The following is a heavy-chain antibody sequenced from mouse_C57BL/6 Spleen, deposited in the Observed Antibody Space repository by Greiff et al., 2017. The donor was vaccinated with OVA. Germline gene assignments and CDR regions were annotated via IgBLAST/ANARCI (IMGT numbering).Heavy chain of an antibody. J-gene: IGHJ3*01. CDR1: GFTFSDYY. CDR2: ISNGGGST. D-gene: IGHD2-1*01. CDR3: ARQRGNFTWFAY. V-gene: IGHV5-12*01. Sequence: VQLKQSGGGLVQPGGSLKLSCAASGFTFSDYYMYWVRQTPEKRLEWVAYISNGGGSTYYPETVKGRFTIARNNAKNTLYLQMSRLKSEATAMYYCARQRGNFTWFAYWGQGTLVTVSA.